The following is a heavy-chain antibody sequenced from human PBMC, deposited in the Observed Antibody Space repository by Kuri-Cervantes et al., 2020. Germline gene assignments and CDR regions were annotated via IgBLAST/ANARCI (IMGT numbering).Heavy chain of an antibody. Sequence: GGSLRLSCAASGFTFSSYWMSWVRQAPGKGLEWVANIKQDGSEKYYVDSVKGRFTISRDNAKNSLYLQMHSLRAEDTAVYYCARVSIYGSYDFDYWGQGTLVTVSS. CDR2: IKQDGSEK. CDR1: GFTFSSYW. V-gene: IGHV3-7*04. CDR3: ARVSIYGSYDFDY. D-gene: IGHD1-26*01. J-gene: IGHJ4*02.